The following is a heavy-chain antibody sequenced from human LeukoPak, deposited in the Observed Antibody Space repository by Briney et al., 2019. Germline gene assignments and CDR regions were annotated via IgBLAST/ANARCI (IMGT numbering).Heavy chain of an antibody. CDR3: ARAGSGSFRDDAFDI. Sequence: SETLSLTCAVSGGSISSGGYSWSWIRQPPGKGLEWIGYIYHSGSTYYNPSLKSRVTISVDRSKNQFSLKLSSVTAADTAVYYCARAGSGSFRDDAFDIWGQGTMVTVSS. J-gene: IGHJ3*02. CDR1: GGSISSGGYS. CDR2: IYHSGST. V-gene: IGHV4-30-2*01. D-gene: IGHD3-10*01.